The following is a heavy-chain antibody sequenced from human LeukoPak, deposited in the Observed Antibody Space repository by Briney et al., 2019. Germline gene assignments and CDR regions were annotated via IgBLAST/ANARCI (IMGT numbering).Heavy chain of an antibody. D-gene: IGHD5-12*01. Sequence: GGSLRLSCAASGFSFNACWMAWVRQAPGTGLEWVANINPAGSETFHVDPVKGRFSISRDHAKNLVYLQMNSLRAEDTAVYYCATFALVAALDLWGQGTLVTVSS. CDR2: INPAGSET. V-gene: IGHV3-7*01. CDR3: ATFALVAALDL. CDR1: GFSFNACW. J-gene: IGHJ4*02.